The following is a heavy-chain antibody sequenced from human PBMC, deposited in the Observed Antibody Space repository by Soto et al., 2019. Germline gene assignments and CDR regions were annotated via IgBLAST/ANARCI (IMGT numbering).Heavy chain of an antibody. CDR2: INHSGST. V-gene: IGHV4-34*01. J-gene: IGHJ4*02. Sequence: PSETLSLTCAVYGGSFSGYYWSWIRQPPGKGLEWIGEINHSGSTNYNPSLKSRVTISVDTSKNQFSLKLSSVTAADTAVYYCARHDYVWGSYRALGFDYWGQGTLVTVSS. D-gene: IGHD3-16*02. CDR3: ARHDYVWGSYRALGFDY. CDR1: GGSFSGYY.